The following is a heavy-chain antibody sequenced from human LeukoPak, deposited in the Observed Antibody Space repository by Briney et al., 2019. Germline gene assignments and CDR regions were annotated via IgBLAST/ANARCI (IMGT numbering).Heavy chain of an antibody. CDR1: DYTFTSYG. CDR3: ARDEGIVPTQSDY. D-gene: IGHD2/OR15-2a*01. V-gene: IGHV1-18*01. J-gene: IGHJ4*02. Sequence: ASVKVSCKASDYTFTSYGITWVRQAPGQGLEWMGWISAYNGNTKYVQKFQGRVTMTTDTSTNTAYMELRSLRSDDTAVYYCARDEGIVPTQSDYWGQGTLVTVSS. CDR2: ISAYNGNT.